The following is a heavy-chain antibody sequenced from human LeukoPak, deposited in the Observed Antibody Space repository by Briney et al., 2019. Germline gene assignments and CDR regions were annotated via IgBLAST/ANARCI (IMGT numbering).Heavy chain of an antibody. J-gene: IGHJ4*02. V-gene: IGHV3-23*01. CDR2: ISGSGGST. Sequence: GGSLRLSCAASGFTFSSYAMSWVRQAPGKGLEWVSGISGSGGSTYYADSVKGRFTISRDNSKDTLYLQLNSLRAEDTDVYYCAKTPGIAAAGYDLYYFDYWGQGTLVTVSS. CDR1: GFTFSSYA. D-gene: IGHD6-13*01. CDR3: AKTPGIAAAGYDLYYFDY.